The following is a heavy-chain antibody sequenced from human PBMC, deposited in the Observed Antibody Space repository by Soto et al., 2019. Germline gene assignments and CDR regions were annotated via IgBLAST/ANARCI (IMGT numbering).Heavy chain of an antibody. Sequence: GGSLRLSCAASGFTFSSYWMSWVRQAPGKGLEWVANIKQDGSEKYYVDSVKGRFTISRVNAKNSLYLQMNSLRAEDTAVYYCARLRYSSGKERYYFDYWGQGTLVTVSS. D-gene: IGHD6-19*01. CDR1: GFTFSSYW. J-gene: IGHJ4*02. V-gene: IGHV3-7*01. CDR2: IKQDGSEK. CDR3: ARLRYSSGKERYYFDY.